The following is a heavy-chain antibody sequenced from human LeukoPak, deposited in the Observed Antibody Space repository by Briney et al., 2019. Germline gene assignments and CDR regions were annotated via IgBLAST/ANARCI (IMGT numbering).Heavy chain of an antibody. J-gene: IGHJ4*02. CDR3: ARGEWDLLFDY. CDR1: GGSISSYY. V-gene: IGHV4-4*07. Sequence: PSETLSLTCTVSGGSISSYYWSWIRQPPGKGLEWIGRIFVSGSTNYNPSLKGRVTMSVDTSKKQFSLRLTSMSAADTAVYFCARGEWDLLFDYWGQGTLVTVSS. D-gene: IGHD1-26*01. CDR2: IFVSGST.